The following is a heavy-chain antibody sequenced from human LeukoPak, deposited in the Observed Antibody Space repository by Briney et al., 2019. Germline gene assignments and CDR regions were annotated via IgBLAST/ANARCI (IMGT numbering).Heavy chain of an antibody. J-gene: IGHJ4*02. Sequence: GGSLRLSCAASEFSFSNHGMHWVRQAPGKGLEWVAVIWYDGSNKYYADSVKGRFTISRDNPKNTLYLQMNSLRAEDTAVYYCAVMGGEHLVLDYWGQGTLVTVSS. V-gene: IGHV3-33*08. CDR2: IWYDGSNK. CDR3: AVMGGEHLVLDY. D-gene: IGHD6-6*01. CDR1: EFSFSNHG.